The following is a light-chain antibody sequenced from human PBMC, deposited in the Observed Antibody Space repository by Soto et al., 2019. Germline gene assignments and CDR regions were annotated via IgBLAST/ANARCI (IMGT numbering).Light chain of an antibody. V-gene: IGKV3D-15*01. CDR3: QQYNKWPLIT. CDR1: HSINLG. CDR2: GAS. Sequence: EIVMTQSPATLSVSPGETATLSCRASHSINLGLAWYRQKPGQAPRLLIYGASTRATGTPARFSGSGSGTDFTLTISSLQSEDFALYYCQQYNKWPLITFGQGTRLEIK. J-gene: IGKJ5*01.